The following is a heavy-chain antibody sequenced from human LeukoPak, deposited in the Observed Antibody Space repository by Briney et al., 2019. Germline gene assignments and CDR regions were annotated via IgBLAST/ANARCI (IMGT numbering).Heavy chain of an antibody. CDR3: ARVWDLRHPETDSSGWYGGFDY. CDR2: VSYDGNNK. V-gene: IGHV3-30*04. D-gene: IGHD6-19*01. CDR1: GFTFSGCA. Sequence: PGGSLRLSCAASGFTFSGCAVLWVRQAPGKGLEWVATVSYDGNNKYYADSVKGRFTISRDNSKNTLYLQMNSLRAEDTAVYYCARVWDLRHPETDSSGWYGGFDYWGQGTLVTVSS. J-gene: IGHJ4*02.